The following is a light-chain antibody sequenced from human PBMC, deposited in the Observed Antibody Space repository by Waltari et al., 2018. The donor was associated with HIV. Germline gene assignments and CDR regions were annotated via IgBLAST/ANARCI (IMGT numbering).Light chain of an antibody. CDR1: TSNVGTNY. CDR2: DKN. CDR3: GTWDSSVSAGV. V-gene: IGLV1-51*01. Sequence: QSVLTQPPSVSAAPGQKGTISCSGSTSNVGTNYVSWYQQFPETAPKLIIYDKNKRPSGIPDRFSGSKSGTSATLTITGLQTGDEADYYCGTWDSSVSAGVFGGGSKLTVL. J-gene: IGLJ3*02.